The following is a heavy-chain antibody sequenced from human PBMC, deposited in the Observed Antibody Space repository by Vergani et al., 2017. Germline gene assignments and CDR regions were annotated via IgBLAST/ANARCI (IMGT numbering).Heavy chain of an antibody. J-gene: IGHJ6*02. Sequence: EVQLVQSGAEVKKPGESLKISCKGSRYSFTSYWIGWVRQMPEKGLEWMGIIYPDDSDTRYSPSFQGQVTISADKSISTAYLQWSSLKASDPAIYYCARRFSVSGSSHYGMDVWGQGTTVTVSS. CDR2: IYPDDSDT. D-gene: IGHD1-26*01. CDR1: RYSFTSYW. V-gene: IGHV5-51*01. CDR3: ARRFSVSGSSHYGMDV.